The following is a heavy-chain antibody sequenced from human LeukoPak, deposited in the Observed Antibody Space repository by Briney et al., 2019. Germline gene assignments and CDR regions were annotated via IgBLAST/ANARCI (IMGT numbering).Heavy chain of an antibody. CDR1: GFTFTNYW. V-gene: IGHV3-7*01. Sequence: GGSLKLSCAVSGFTFTNYWMNLVRQAPGKGLEWVASIKQNGGEKSYVDSVKGRFTISRDNAKNSLYLQMSSLRAEDTAVYYCARDGTAAGLYFDLWGQGTLVTVSS. J-gene: IGHJ4*01. CDR2: IKQNGGEK. D-gene: IGHD6-13*01. CDR3: ARDGTAAGLYFDL.